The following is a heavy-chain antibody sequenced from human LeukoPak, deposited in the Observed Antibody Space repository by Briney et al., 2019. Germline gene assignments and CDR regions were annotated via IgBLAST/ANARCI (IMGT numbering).Heavy chain of an antibody. CDR2: TNHSGST. J-gene: IGHJ6*02. D-gene: IGHD6-13*01. CDR1: GGSFSGYY. Sequence: SETLSLTCAVYGGSFSGYYWSWIRQPPGKGLEWIGETNHSGSTNYNPSLKSRVTISVDTSKNQFSLKLSSVTAADTAVYYCARGRGSSWLYYYYGMDVWGQGTTVTVSS. V-gene: IGHV4-34*01. CDR3: ARGRGSSWLYYYYGMDV.